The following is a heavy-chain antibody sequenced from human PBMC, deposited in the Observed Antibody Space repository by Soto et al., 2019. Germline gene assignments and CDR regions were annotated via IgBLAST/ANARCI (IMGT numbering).Heavy chain of an antibody. D-gene: IGHD3-10*01. Sequence: GESLKISCKGSGYNFFVYWINWVRQMPGKGLEWMGTIYPGDSDVRYSPSFQGQVTISVDKSISIAYLQWSSLKAADTAIYYCARTDFGSGTFDSWGQGTLVTVSS. CDR3: ARTDFGSGTFDS. J-gene: IGHJ4*02. CDR1: GYNFFVYW. V-gene: IGHV5-51*01. CDR2: IYPGDSDV.